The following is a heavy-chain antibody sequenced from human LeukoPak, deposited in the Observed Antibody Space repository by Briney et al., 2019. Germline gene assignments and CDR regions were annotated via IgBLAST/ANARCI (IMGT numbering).Heavy chain of an antibody. CDR1: GGSFSGYY. V-gene: IGHV4-34*01. Sequence: SETLSLTCAVYGGSFSGYYWSWIRQPPGKGLEWIGEINHSGRTNYNPSLKSRVTISVDTSKTQFSLMLSSVTAADTAVYYWAILRIAARRPIDYWGQGTLVTVSS. J-gene: IGHJ4*02. D-gene: IGHD6-6*01. CDR3: AILRIAARRPIDY. CDR2: INHSGRT.